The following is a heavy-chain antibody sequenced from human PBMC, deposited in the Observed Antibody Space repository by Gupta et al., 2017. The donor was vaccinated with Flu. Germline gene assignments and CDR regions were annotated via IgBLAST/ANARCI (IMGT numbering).Heavy chain of an antibody. CDR2: IYYSGST. J-gene: IGHJ6*02. Sequence: GKGLEWIGYIYYSGSTNYNPSLKSRVTISVDTSKNQFSLKLSSVTAADTAVYYCARDRQQLVYGMDVWGQGTTVTVSS. CDR3: ARDRQQLVYGMDV. D-gene: IGHD6-13*01. V-gene: IGHV4-59*01.